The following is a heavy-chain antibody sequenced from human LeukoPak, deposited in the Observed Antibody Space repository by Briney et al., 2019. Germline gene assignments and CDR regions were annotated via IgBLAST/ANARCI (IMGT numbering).Heavy chain of an antibody. J-gene: IGHJ3*02. CDR3: AKDRGVPLAFDI. V-gene: IGHV3-30-3*01. CDR1: GFTFSSYA. CDR2: MSYDGSNK. Sequence: PGGSLRLSCAASGFTFSSYAMHWVRQAPGKGLEWVVVMSYDGSNKYYADSVKGRFTISRDNSKHTLYLQMNSLRAEDTAVYYCAKDRGVPLAFDIWGQGTMVTVSS. D-gene: IGHD3-10*01.